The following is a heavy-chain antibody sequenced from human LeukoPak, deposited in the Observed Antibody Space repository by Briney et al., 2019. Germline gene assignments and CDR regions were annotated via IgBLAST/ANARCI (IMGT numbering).Heavy chain of an antibody. CDR1: GGSFSTYA. CDR2: IIPILSQV. J-gene: IGHJ3*02. Sequence: SVKVSCKASGGSFSTYAINWVRQAPGHGLEWMGRIIPILSQVNYAQKFQGRVSITADESTSTAYMDLSSLRSEDTAVYYCVTGGAYRDAFDIWGQGTMVIVSS. V-gene: IGHV1-69*11. CDR3: VTGGAYRDAFDI. D-gene: IGHD3-10*01.